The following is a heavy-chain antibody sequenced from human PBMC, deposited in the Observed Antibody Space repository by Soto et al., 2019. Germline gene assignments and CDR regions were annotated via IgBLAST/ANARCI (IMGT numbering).Heavy chain of an antibody. Sequence: GASVKVSCKASGYTFTNYGITWVRQAPGQGLEWMGWISAYNGDTHYTQRLQGRVTMTTDTSTSTLYMELSSLRSEDTAVYYCARNYYDSGGRSLDYWGQGNLVTVS. CDR2: ISAYNGDT. D-gene: IGHD3-22*01. CDR1: GYTFTNYG. J-gene: IGHJ4*02. V-gene: IGHV1-18*01. CDR3: ARNYYDSGGRSLDY.